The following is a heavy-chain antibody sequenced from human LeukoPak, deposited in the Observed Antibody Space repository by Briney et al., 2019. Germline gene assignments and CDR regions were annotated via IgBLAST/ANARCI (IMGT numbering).Heavy chain of an antibody. V-gene: IGHV4-39*01. J-gene: IGHJ4*02. CDR3: ARLLAYFDY. D-gene: IGHD2/OR15-2a*01. CDR2: IYYSGST. CDR1: GGSISSSSYY. Sequence: SETLSLTCTVSGGSISSSSYYWGWIRQPPGKGLEWIGSIYYSGSTYYNPSLKSRVTISVDTSKNQFPLKLSSVTAADTAVYYCARLLAYFDYWGQGTLVTVSS.